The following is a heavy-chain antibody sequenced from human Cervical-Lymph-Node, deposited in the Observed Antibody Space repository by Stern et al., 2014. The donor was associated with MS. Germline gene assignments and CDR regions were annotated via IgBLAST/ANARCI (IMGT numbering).Heavy chain of an antibody. J-gene: IGHJ4*02. D-gene: IGHD6-13*01. Sequence: VQLVESGPGLVKPSQTLSLICTVSGGSINNGSYYWNWIRQHPGKGLEWIGSIPLSRSTYYNPSLKSRVTISVDTSKNHFSVNLASVTAADTAVYYCAREGARGAAGSWGQGTLVTVSS. CDR1: GGSINNGSYY. V-gene: IGHV4-31*03. CDR2: IPLSRST. CDR3: AREGARGAAGS.